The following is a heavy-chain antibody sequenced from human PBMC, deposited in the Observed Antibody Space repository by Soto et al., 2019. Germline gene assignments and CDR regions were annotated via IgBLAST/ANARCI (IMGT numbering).Heavy chain of an antibody. V-gene: IGHV3-30*18. CDR3: AKEKGYIIESREDALDV. CDR1: GFTFNSYG. D-gene: IGHD5-12*01. Sequence: QVQLVESGGDVVQPERSLRLSCAASGFTFNSYGMHWVRQAPGKGLEWVAMISTDGNHKYYADFVTGRFTISRDNSKNMLYLHMNSVRAEDRAVYSCAKEKGYIIESREDALDVWGQGTMVTVSS. J-gene: IGHJ3*01. CDR2: ISTDGNHK.